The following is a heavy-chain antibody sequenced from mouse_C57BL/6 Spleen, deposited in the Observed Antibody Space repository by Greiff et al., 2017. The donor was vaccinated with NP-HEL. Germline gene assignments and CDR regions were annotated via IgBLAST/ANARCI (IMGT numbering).Heavy chain of an antibody. CDR2: IYPGDGDT. V-gene: IGHV1-82*01. J-gene: IGHJ3*01. D-gene: IGHD2-1*01. CDR3: AKRGNGNFFAY. Sequence: LVEPGASVKISCKASGYAFSSSWMNWVKQRPGKGLEWIGRIYPGDGDTNYNGKFKGKATLTADKSSSTAYMQLSSLTSEDSAVYFCAKRGNGNFFAYWGQGTLVTVSA. CDR1: GYAFSSSW.